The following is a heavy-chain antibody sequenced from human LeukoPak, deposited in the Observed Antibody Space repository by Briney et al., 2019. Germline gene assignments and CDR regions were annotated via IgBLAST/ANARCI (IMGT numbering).Heavy chain of an antibody. D-gene: IGHD5-12*01. CDR1: GDSISSYY. J-gene: IGHJ4*02. CDR3: ARAGIVAATWFDY. Sequence: SETLSLTCTVSGDSISSYYWSWIRQPPGKGLEWIGYIYYSGSTNYNPSLKSRVTISVDTSKNQFSLKLSSVTAADTAVYYCARAGIVAATWFDYWGQGTLVTVSS. V-gene: IGHV4-59*01. CDR2: IYYSGST.